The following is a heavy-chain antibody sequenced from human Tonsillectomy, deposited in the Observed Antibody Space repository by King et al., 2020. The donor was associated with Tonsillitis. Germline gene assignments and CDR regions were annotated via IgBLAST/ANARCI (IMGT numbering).Heavy chain of an antibody. J-gene: IGHJ6*02. CDR3: ASGYYYDSSGYPYGMDV. Sequence: QLVQSGAEVKKPGASVKVSCKASGYTFTSYYMHWVRQAPGQGLEWMGIINPSGGSTSYAQNYQGRVTMTRDTSTSPGYMELSRLRSADTAVYYCASGYYYDSSGYPYGMDVWGQGTTVTVSS. D-gene: IGHD3-22*01. CDR2: INPSGGST. V-gene: IGHV1-46*01. CDR1: GYTFTSYY.